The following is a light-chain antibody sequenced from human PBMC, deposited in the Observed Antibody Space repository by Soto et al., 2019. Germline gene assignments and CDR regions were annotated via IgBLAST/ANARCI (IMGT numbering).Light chain of an antibody. CDR3: CSFVRTNGLL. Sequence: QSVLTQPASVSGSPGQSITISCTGTSSDVGSYDLVSWYQHHSGKAPKIIIYEVNKRPSGISDRFFGSKSGNTASLTISGLQAEDEADYFCCSFVRTNGLLFGGGTKLTVL. V-gene: IGLV2-23*02. J-gene: IGLJ2*01. CDR1: SSDVGSYDL. CDR2: EVN.